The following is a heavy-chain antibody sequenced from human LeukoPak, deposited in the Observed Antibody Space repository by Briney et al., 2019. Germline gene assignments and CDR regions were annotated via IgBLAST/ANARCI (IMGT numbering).Heavy chain of an antibody. J-gene: IGHJ4*02. Sequence: GGSLRLSCAASGFSFSSYSMNWVRQAPGKGLEWVSTISGSGDNTYYADSVKGRFTISRDNSKNTLYLQMNSLRAEDTAVYYCANDFDYWGQGTLVTVSS. CDR1: GFSFSSYS. CDR2: ISGSGDNT. V-gene: IGHV3-23*01. CDR3: ANDFDY.